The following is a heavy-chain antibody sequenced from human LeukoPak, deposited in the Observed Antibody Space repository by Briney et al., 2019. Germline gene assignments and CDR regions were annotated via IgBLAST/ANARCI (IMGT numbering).Heavy chain of an antibody. J-gene: IGHJ4*02. D-gene: IGHD6-13*01. CDR2: TFYRSKWYY. V-gene: IGHV6-1*01. CDR1: GDSFSSNSVA. CDR3: ARVDTRGSNSNFDY. Sequence: SQTLSLTCAISGDSFSSNSVAWNWIRQSPSRGLEWLGRTFYRSKWYYDYAASVKSRITINPDTTKNQFSLQLNSVTPEDAGVYYCARVDTRGSNSNFDYWGQGTLVTVSS.